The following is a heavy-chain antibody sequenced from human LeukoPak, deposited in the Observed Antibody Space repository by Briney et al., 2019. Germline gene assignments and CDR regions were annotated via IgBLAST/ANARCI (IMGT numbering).Heavy chain of an antibody. CDR1: GGSISSYY. CDR2: IYYSGST. J-gene: IGHJ4*02. Sequence: PSETLSLTCTVSGGSISSYYWSWIRQPPGKGLEWIGYIYYSGSTNYNPSLKRRVTISVDPSKNQFSLKLSSVTAADTAVYYCARGGGIGTMIVVADWGQGTLVTVSS. D-gene: IGHD3-22*01. CDR3: ARGGGIGTMIVVAD. V-gene: IGHV4-59*01.